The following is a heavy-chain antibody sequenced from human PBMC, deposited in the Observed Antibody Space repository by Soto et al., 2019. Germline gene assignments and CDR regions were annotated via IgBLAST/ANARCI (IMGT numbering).Heavy chain of an antibody. J-gene: IGHJ4*02. D-gene: IGHD3-22*01. V-gene: IGHV4-31*03. Sequence: SETLSLTCTVSGGSISSGGYYWSWIRQHPGKGLEWIGYIYYSESTYYNPSLKSRVTISVDTSKNQFSLKLSSVTVADTAVYYCARSDSSTKTRYYFDRWGQGTLVTVSS. CDR1: GGSISSGGYY. CDR2: IYYSEST. CDR3: ARSDSSTKTRYYFDR.